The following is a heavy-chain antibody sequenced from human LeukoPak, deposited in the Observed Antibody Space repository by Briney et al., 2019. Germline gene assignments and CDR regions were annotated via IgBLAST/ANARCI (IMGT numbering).Heavy chain of an antibody. V-gene: IGHV4-4*07. D-gene: IGHD6-13*01. Sequence: PSETLSLTCTVSGGSISSYYWSWIRQPAGKGLEWIGRIYTSGSTNYNPSLKSRVTMSVDTSKNQFSLKLSSVTAADTAVYYCARDRGEAAAEWYWFDPWGQGTLVTVSS. J-gene: IGHJ5*02. CDR2: IYTSGST. CDR3: ARDRGEAAAEWYWFDP. CDR1: GGSISSYY.